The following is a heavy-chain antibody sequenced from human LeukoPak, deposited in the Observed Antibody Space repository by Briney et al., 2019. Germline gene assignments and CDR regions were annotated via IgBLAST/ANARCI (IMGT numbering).Heavy chain of an antibody. J-gene: IGHJ3*02. CDR1: GGSISSGDYC. CDR3: ARALTDGAFDI. D-gene: IGHD2-8*02. Sequence: SETLSLTCTVSGGSISSGDYCWSWIRQPPGKGLEWIGYIYYSGSTYYNPSLKSRVTISVDTSKNQFSLKLSSVTAADTAVYYCARALTDGAFDIWGQGTMVTVSS. V-gene: IGHV4-30-4*08. CDR2: IYYSGST.